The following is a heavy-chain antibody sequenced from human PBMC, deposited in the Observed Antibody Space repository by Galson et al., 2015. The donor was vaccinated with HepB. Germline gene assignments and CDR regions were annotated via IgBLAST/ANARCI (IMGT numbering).Heavy chain of an antibody. CDR2: ISRSSSYT. V-gene: IGHV3-11*06. CDR3: ARKGGFYALDH. J-gene: IGHJ4*02. D-gene: IGHD3-16*01. CDR1: GFTFSDYY. Sequence: SLRLSCAASGFTFSDYYMSWIRQAPGKGLECVSYISRSSSYTNYADSVKGRFTISRDNAKNTLYLQMNSLRAEDTAVYYCARKGGFYALDHWGQGTLVTVSS.